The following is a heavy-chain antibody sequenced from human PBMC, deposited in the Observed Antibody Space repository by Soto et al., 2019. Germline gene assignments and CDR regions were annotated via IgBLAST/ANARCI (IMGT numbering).Heavy chain of an antibody. CDR1: GNAFPNYA. CDR3: ATMGTPATGLYVFDY. Sequence: GASVKVSCKASGNAFPNYAMYWARQAPGQRLEWIGCIIVGSGNTNYAQNFQERVTFTRDMSTSTAYMELSSLRSEDTSVYYCATMGTPATGLYVFDYWGQGSLVTSPQ. CDR2: IIVGSGNT. V-gene: IGHV1-58*02. J-gene: IGHJ4*02. D-gene: IGHD2-15*01.